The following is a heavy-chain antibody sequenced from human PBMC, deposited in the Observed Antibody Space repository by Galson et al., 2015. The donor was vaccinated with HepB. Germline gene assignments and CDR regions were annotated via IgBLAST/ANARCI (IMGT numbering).Heavy chain of an antibody. D-gene: IGHD1-7*01. V-gene: IGHV1-69*05. Sequence: SVKVSCKASGGTFSSYDISWVRQAPGQGLEWMGGIIPIFGTANYAQKFQGRVTITTDESTSTAYMELSSLRSEDTAVYYCAREGENWNWEGDWFDPWGQGTLVTVSS. J-gene: IGHJ5*02. CDR1: GGTFSSYD. CDR2: IIPIFGTA. CDR3: AREGENWNWEGDWFDP.